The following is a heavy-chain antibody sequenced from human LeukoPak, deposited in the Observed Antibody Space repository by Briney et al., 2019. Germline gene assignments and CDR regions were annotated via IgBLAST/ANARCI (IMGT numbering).Heavy chain of an antibody. J-gene: IGHJ4*02. Sequence: ASVKVSCKASGYTFTSYDINWVRQATGQGLEWMGWINPNSGGTNYAQKFQGRVTMTRDTSISTAYMELSRLRSDDTAVYYCATLTVTTGGLDYWGQGTLVTASS. D-gene: IGHD4-17*01. CDR2: INPNSGGT. V-gene: IGHV1-2*02. CDR1: GYTFTSYD. CDR3: ATLTVTTGGLDY.